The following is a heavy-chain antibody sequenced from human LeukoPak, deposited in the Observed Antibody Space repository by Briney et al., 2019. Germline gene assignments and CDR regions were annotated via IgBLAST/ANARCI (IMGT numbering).Heavy chain of an antibody. CDR2: INSDGSST. J-gene: IGHJ4*02. CDR1: GFTFSSYG. V-gene: IGHV3-74*01. CDR3: ARDLVVPAAMLDY. Sequence: GGSLRLSCAASGFTFSSYGMHWVRQAPGKGLVWVPRINSDGSSTSYADSVKGRFTISRDNAKNTLYLQMNSLRAEDTAVYYCARDLVVPAAMLDYWGQGTLVTVSS. D-gene: IGHD2-2*01.